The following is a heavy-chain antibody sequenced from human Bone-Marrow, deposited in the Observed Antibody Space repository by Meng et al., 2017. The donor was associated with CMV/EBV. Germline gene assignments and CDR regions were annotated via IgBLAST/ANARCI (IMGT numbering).Heavy chain of an antibody. J-gene: IGHJ4*02. Sequence: ASVKVSCKASGYTFTSYYMHWVRQAPGQGLEWMGIINPSGGSTSYAQKFQGRVTMTRDTSTSTVYMELSSLRSEDTAVYYCARDSRRFLEWFGSFRHKSASDYWGQGTLVTVSS. CDR2: INPSGGST. V-gene: IGHV1-46*01. CDR1: GYTFTSYY. CDR3: ARDSRRFLEWFGSFRHKSASDY. D-gene: IGHD3-3*01.